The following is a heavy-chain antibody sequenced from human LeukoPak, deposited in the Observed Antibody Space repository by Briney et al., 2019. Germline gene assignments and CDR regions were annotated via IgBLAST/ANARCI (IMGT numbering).Heavy chain of an antibody. CDR2: VRTKAFGGRS. J-gene: IGHJ4*02. Sequence: GGSLTLSCAASDLPASDSYMSSARHARGEGRGSVGFVRTKAFGGRSEYAASVKGRFTISRDDSKGIAYLHMNSLKTEDTALYYCTREPPRGSYHTDDYWGQGTLVTVSS. CDR3: TREPPRGSYHTDDY. V-gene: IGHV3-71*01. CDR1: DLPASDSY. D-gene: IGHD1-26*01.